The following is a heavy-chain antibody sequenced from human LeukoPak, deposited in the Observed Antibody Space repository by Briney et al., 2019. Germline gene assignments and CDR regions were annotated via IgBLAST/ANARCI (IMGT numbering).Heavy chain of an antibody. CDR3: ARSIMYGDHGEDI. D-gene: IGHD4-17*01. V-gene: IGHV3-48*04. CDR1: GFNFNSYS. Sequence: GGSLRLSCEASGFNFNSYSFNWVRQAPGKGLEWISYINSVGGTTFYADSVKGCFTISRDNAKNTVYLQMDSLRAEDAAIYYCARSIMYGDHGEDIWGQGTVVAVSS. J-gene: IGHJ3*02. CDR2: INSVGGTT.